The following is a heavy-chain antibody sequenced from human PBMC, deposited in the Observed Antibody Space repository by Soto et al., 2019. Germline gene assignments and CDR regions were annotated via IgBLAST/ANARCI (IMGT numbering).Heavy chain of an antibody. CDR2: ISYDGSNK. D-gene: IGHD6-13*01. CDR1: GFTFSSYG. V-gene: IGHV3-30*18. Sequence: QVQLVESRGGVVQPGRSLRLSCAASGFTFSSYGMHWVRQAPGKGLEWVAVISYDGSNKYYADSVKGRFTISRDNSKNTLYLQMNSLRAEDTAVYYCAKDLGIAAAHYGMDVWGQGTTVTVSS. J-gene: IGHJ6*02. CDR3: AKDLGIAAAHYGMDV.